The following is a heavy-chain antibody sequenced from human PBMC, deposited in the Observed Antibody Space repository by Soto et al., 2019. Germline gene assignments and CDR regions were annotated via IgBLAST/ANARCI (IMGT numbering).Heavy chain of an antibody. CDR1: GYSFTSYW. J-gene: IGHJ6*03. Sequence: GESLKISCKGSGYSFTSYWISWVRQMPGKGLEWMGRIDPSDSYTNYSPSFQGHVTISADKSISTAYLQWSSLKASDTAMYYCARRGSYNWNDYYYYYYMDVWGKGTTVTVSS. CDR3: ARRGSYNWNDYYYYYYMDV. D-gene: IGHD1-1*01. CDR2: IDPSDSYT. V-gene: IGHV5-10-1*01.